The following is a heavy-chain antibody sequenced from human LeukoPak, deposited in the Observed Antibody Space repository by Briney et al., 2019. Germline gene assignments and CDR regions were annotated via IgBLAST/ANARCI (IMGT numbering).Heavy chain of an antibody. CDR3: ARGGDY. Sequence: GGSLRLSCVGSGFTFSNYAMHWVRQAPGKGLEWVTIISYDARNKYFADSVNGRFTVSRDNAKNTLYLQMNSLRAEDTAVYYCARGGDYWGQGTLVTVSS. J-gene: IGHJ4*02. CDR2: ISYDARNK. V-gene: IGHV3-30*04. CDR1: GFTFSNYA.